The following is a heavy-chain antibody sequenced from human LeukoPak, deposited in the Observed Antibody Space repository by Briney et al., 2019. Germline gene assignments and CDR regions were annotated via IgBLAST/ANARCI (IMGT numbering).Heavy chain of an antibody. D-gene: IGHD6-25*01. J-gene: IGHJ4*02. CDR3: ARISAVKPYYFDY. CDR1: GDSITSYY. V-gene: IGHV4-4*07. CDR2: IYTSGSI. Sequence: SETLSLTRTVSGDSITSYYWSWIRQPAGKGLEWIGRIYTSGSINYNPSLESRVTLLVDTSKKQFSLRLTSVTAADTAVYYCARISAVKPYYFDYWGQGTLVTVSS.